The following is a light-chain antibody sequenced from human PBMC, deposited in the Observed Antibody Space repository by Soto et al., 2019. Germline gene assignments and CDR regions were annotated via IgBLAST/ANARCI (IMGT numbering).Light chain of an antibody. CDR3: QQWIRWT. CDR2: GAS. CDR1: QSVGSN. J-gene: IGKJ1*01. V-gene: IGKV3-15*01. Sequence: EIVMTQSPATLSVSPGDRATLSCRASQSVGSNVAWYQQQPGQAPRLLIYGASTRAAGIPARFSGSGSETEFTLTISSQQSEDFAIYYCQQWIRWTFSQGTRLELK.